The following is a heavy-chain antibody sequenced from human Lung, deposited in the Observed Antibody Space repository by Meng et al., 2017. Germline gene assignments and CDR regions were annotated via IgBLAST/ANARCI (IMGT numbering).Heavy chain of an antibody. Sequence: VESGGGFVPLGGSLRLSCAASGFTFTDHWMHWVRQGPGKGLVWVSRINRDGTKPTYADSVKGRFTISRDNAKNTLYLQMNNLRAEDTAFYYCTNDRLNHWGQGALVTVSS. CDR1: GFTFTDHW. CDR2: INRDGTKP. CDR3: TNDRLNH. D-gene: IGHD1-1*01. J-gene: IGHJ1*01. V-gene: IGHV3-74*01.